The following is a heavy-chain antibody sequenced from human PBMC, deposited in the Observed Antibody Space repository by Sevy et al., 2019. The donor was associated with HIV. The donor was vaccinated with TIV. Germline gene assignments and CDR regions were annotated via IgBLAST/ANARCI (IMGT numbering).Heavy chain of an antibody. D-gene: IGHD2-15*01. J-gene: IGHJ6*02. CDR1: GFTFSNDW. CDR3: ARDCSRDSCLWGMDV. V-gene: IGHV3-7*03. Sequence: GGSLRLSCAASGFTFSNDWMSWVRQAPGKGLEWVAKIKRNGKEKYYVDAVTGRCTISRDNAKHSLYLQMNSLRAEDTAVYYCARDCSRDSCLWGMDVWGQGTTVTVSS. CDR2: IKRNGKEK.